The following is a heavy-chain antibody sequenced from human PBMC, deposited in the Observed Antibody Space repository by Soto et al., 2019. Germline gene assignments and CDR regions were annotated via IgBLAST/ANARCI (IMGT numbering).Heavy chain of an antibody. CDR1: GFTFSSYG. CDR2: ISYDGSNK. V-gene: IGHV3-30*18. Sequence: QVQLVESGGGVVQPGRSLRLSCAASGFTFSSYGMHWVRQAPGKGLEWVAVISYDGSNKFYADSVKGRFTLSRDNSKKTLYQKMNSLRAEDTAVFYCAKDLEYPIYFSYWGQGTLVTVSS. CDR3: AKDLEYPIYFSY. J-gene: IGHJ4*02.